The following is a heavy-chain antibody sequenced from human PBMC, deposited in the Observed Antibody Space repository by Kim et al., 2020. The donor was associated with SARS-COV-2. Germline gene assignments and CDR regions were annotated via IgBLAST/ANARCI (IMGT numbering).Heavy chain of an antibody. J-gene: IGHJ4*02. D-gene: IGHD3-22*01. V-gene: IGHV3-23*01. Sequence: KGRFTISRDNSKNTLYLQRNSLRAEDTAVYYCAKDLTLAYYDSSGYSLDYWGQGTLVTVSS. CDR3: AKDLTLAYYDSSGYSLDY.